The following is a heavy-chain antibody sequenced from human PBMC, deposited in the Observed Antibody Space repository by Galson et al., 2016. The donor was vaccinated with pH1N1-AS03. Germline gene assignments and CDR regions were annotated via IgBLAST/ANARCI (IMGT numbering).Heavy chain of an antibody. V-gene: IGHV4-38-2*01. CDR2: IYFRGAT. CDR1: GYSISSGYY. CDR3: ARHVGGSYPHTLDS. J-gene: IGHJ4*02. Sequence: SETLSLTCAVSGYSISSGYYWGWIRQPPGKGLEWIGTIYFRGATYYSPSLKSRVTISIDSSKNLFSLSLSSVTAADTAVYYCARHVGGSYPHTLDSWGQGTLVIVSS. D-gene: IGHD1-26*01.